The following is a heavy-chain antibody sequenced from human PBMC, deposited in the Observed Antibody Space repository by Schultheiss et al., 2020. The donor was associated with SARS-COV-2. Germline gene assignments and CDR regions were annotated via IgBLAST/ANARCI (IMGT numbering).Heavy chain of an antibody. V-gene: IGHV3-33*01. D-gene: IGHD6-19*01. Sequence: GESLKISCAASGFTFSSYGIHWVRQAPGKGLEWVAVIWYDGSNKYYADSVKGRFTISRDNSKNTLYLQMNSLRAEDTAVYYCARDLVAVAAYYYYYGMDVWGQGTTVTVSS. CDR2: IWYDGSNK. CDR3: ARDLVAVAAYYYYYGMDV. J-gene: IGHJ6*02. CDR1: GFTFSSYG.